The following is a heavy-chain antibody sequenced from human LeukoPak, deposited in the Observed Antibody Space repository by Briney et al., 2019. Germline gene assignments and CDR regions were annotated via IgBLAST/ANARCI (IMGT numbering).Heavy chain of an antibody. Sequence: GGSLRLSCAASGFTFSSYGMHWVRQAPGKGREWVAVIWYDGSNKYYADSVKGRFTISRDNSKNTLYLQMNSLRAEDTAVYYCARNQDYGVYNSVGAFDIWGQGTMVTVSS. CDR2: IWYDGSNK. J-gene: IGHJ3*02. CDR3: ARNQDYGVYNSVGAFDI. D-gene: IGHD4-17*01. V-gene: IGHV3-33*01. CDR1: GFTFSSYG.